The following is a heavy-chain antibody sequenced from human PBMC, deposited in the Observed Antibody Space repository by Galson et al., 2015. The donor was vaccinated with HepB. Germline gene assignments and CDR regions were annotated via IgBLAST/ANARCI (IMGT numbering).Heavy chain of an antibody. Sequence: VKVSCKASGYTFTSYAMHWVRQAPGQRLEWMGWINAGNGNTKYSQKFQGRVTITRDTSASTAYMELSSLRSEDTAVYYCAREYSGSWYGYFDYWGQGTLVTVSS. J-gene: IGHJ4*02. CDR2: INAGNGNT. CDR3: AREYSGSWYGYFDY. CDR1: GYTFTSYA. D-gene: IGHD6-13*01. V-gene: IGHV1-3*01.